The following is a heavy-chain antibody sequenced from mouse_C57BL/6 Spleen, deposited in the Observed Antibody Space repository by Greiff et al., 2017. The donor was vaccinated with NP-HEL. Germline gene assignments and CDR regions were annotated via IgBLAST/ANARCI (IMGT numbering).Heavy chain of an antibody. CDR2: IDPETGGT. D-gene: IGHD1-1*01. Sequence: QVQLKQSGAELVRPGASVTLSCKASGYTFTDYEMHWVKQTPVHGLEWIGAIDPETGGTAYNQKFKGKAILTADKSSSTAYMELRSLTSEDSAVYYCTRWGYGSFYAMDYWGQGTSVTVSS. V-gene: IGHV1-15*01. CDR3: TRWGYGSFYAMDY. J-gene: IGHJ4*01. CDR1: GYTFTDYE.